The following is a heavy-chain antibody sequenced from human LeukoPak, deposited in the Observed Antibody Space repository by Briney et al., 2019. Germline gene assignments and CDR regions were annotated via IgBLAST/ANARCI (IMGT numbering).Heavy chain of an antibody. J-gene: IGHJ6*03. Sequence: PSETLSLTCAVYGGSFSGYYWSWIRQPPGKGLEWIGEINHSGSTNYNPSLKSRVTISVDTSKNQFSLKLSSVTAADTAVYYCARRGGSSGWYYYYMDVWGKGTTVTISS. CDR3: ARRGGSSGWYYYYMDV. CDR2: INHSGST. D-gene: IGHD6-19*01. V-gene: IGHV4-34*01. CDR1: GGSFSGYY.